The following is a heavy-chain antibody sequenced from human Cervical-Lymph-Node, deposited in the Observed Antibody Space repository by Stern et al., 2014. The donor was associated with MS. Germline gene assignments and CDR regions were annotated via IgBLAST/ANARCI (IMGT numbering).Heavy chain of an antibody. CDR1: GYTFSIYY. CDR3: ARQNMVRGVTELDF. D-gene: IGHD3-10*01. Sequence: VQLVQSGTEVKKSGASVRVSCKASGYTFSIYYMHWVRQAPGQGLEWLGIINPATGGKTYAQKFQDRVTMTNDTSTSTLYLEMSSLISEDTAVYYCARQNMVRGVTELDFWGQGTLVTVSS. J-gene: IGHJ4*02. CDR2: INPATGGK. V-gene: IGHV1-46*01.